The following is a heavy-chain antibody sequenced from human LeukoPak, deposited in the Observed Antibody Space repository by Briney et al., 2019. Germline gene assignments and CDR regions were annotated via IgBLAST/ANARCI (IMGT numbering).Heavy chain of an antibody. Sequence: SVKVSCKASGGTFSSYAISWVRQAPGQGLEWMGRIIPILGIANYAQKFQGRVTITADKSTSTAYMELSSLRSEDTSVYYCAREYYYDSSGYYPGGAFDIWGQGTMVTVSS. J-gene: IGHJ3*02. CDR2: IIPILGIA. D-gene: IGHD3-22*01. CDR3: AREYYYDSSGYYPGGAFDI. V-gene: IGHV1-69*04. CDR1: GGTFSSYA.